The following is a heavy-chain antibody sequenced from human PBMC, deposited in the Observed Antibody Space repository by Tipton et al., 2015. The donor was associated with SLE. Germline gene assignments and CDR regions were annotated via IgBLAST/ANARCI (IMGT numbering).Heavy chain of an antibody. V-gene: IGHV3-30*02. CDR3: AKWFSDYYDSSGYVAFDI. D-gene: IGHD3-22*01. CDR2: IRYDGSNK. J-gene: IGHJ3*02. CDR1: GFTFSSYG. Sequence: SLRLSCAASGFTFSSYGMHWVRQAPGKGLEWVAFIRYDGSNKYYADSVKGRFTISRDNSKNTLYLQMNSLRAEDTAVYYCAKWFSDYYDSSGYVAFDIWGQGTMVTVSS.